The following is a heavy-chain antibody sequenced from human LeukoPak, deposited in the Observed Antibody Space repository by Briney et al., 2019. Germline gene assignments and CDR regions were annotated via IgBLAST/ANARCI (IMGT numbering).Heavy chain of an antibody. CDR3: ARDRDELDYFDY. CDR1: GFTFSSYA. V-gene: IGHV3-30*04. CDR2: ISYDGSNK. J-gene: IGHJ4*02. Sequence: QTGGSLRLFCAASGFTFSSYAMHWVRQAPGKGLEWVAVISYDGSNKYYADSVKGRFTISRDNSKNTLYLQMNSLRAEDTAVYYCARDRDELDYFDYWGQGTLVTVSS. D-gene: IGHD1-1*01.